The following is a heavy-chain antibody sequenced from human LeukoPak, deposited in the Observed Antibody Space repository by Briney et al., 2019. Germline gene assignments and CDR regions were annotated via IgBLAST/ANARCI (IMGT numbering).Heavy chain of an antibody. D-gene: IGHD1-26*01. J-gene: IGHJ4*02. Sequence: SETLSLTCTVSGYSISSGYYWGWIRRPPGKGLEWIGYVYYSGITNYNPSLKSRVTISVDTSKNQFSLKLRSVTAADTAVYYCAFSRSGSYYRFDDWGQGTLVTVSS. CDR1: GYSISSGYY. CDR2: VYYSGIT. V-gene: IGHV4-38-2*02. CDR3: AFSRSGSYYRFDD.